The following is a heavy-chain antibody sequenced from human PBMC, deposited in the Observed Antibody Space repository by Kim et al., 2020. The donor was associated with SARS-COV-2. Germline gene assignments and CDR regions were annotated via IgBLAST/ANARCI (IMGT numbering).Heavy chain of an antibody. V-gene: IGHV3-30*18. D-gene: IGHD5-12*01. CDR2: ISYDGSNK. CDR3: AEGPRRDGYIGGY. CDR1: GFTFSSYG. J-gene: IGHJ4*02. Sequence: GGSLRLSCAASGFTFSSYGMHWVRQAPGKGLEWVAVISYDGSNKYYADSVKGRFTISRDNSKNTLYLQMNSLRAEDTAVYYCAEGPRRDGYIGGYWGQGTLVTVSS.